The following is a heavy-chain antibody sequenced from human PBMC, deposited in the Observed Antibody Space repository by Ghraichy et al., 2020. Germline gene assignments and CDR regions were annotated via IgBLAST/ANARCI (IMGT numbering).Heavy chain of an antibody. V-gene: IGHV1-8*01. Sequence: ASVKVSCKASGYSFTSYDINWVRQATGQGLEWMGWVSPNSGNAVYAAKFQGRVTMTRDTSTSTVYMKLNSLRSEDTAVYYCARGLAVVGVEWGQGTLVTVSS. CDR1: GYSFTSYD. J-gene: IGHJ1*01. CDR3: ARGLAVVGVE. CDR2: VSPNSGNA. D-gene: IGHD2-15*01.